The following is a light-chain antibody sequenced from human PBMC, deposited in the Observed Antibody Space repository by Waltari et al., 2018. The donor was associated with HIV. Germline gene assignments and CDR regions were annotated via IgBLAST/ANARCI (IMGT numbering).Light chain of an antibody. Sequence: QSALTQPPSVSGSPGQSVTITCIGTSSDLGSFDHVTWFQQPPGSAPKLLIFGVRNRPSGVPDRFSGSKSGNTASLTISGLQAEDEADYYCSSYRSSITLLFGGGTKLTVL. CDR1: SSDLGSFDH. CDR3: SSYRSSITLL. V-gene: IGLV2-18*02. J-gene: IGLJ3*02. CDR2: GVR.